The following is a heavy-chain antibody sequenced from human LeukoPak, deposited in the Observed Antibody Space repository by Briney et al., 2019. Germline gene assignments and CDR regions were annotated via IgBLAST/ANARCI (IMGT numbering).Heavy chain of an antibody. Sequence: PGGSLRLSCEVSGLTFSIVWMHWVRQTPGQGLVWVCRINTAGSTVYADPVKGRFTISRDNAKNMVYLQMNSLRTEDTAVYYCASFRDTDNWGRGTMVTVSS. D-gene: IGHD2-21*01. CDR2: INTAGST. CDR1: GLTFSIVW. J-gene: IGHJ3*01. CDR3: ASFRDTDN. V-gene: IGHV3-74*01.